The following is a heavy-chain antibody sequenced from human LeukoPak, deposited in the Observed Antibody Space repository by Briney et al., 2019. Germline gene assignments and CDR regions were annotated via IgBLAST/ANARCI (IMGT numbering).Heavy chain of an antibody. CDR2: ISAYNGNT. D-gene: IGHD3-10*01. CDR1: GYTFTSYG. V-gene: IGHV1-18*01. J-gene: IGHJ4*02. CDR3: ARGFSTYYDFDY. Sequence: GASVKVSCKASGYTFTSYGISWVRQAPGQGLEWMGWISAYNGNTNYAQNLQGRVTMTTDTSTRTAYVELRSLRSEDTAVYYCARGFSTYYDFDYWGQGTLVTVSS.